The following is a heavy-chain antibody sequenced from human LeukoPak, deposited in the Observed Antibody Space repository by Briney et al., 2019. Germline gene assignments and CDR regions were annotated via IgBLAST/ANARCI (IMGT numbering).Heavy chain of an antibody. CDR1: GGTFSRNA. J-gene: IGHJ3*02. V-gene: IGHV1-69*11. CDR2: IIPMLNTI. D-gene: IGHD2-21*02. Sequence: ASVKVSCKASGGTFSRNAISWVRQAPGQGLEWMGRIIPMLNTINYAQKLQGRVTITSDESTSTVYMELSSLRSDDTAIYYCARDVTGTPLAFDIWGQGTMLTVSS. CDR3: ARDVTGTPLAFDI.